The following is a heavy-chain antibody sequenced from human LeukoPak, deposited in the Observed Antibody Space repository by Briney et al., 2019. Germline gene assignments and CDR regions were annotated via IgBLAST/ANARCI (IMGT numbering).Heavy chain of an antibody. J-gene: IGHJ4*02. CDR2: INHSGST. CDR1: GGSFSGYY. V-gene: IGHV4-34*01. Sequence: SETLSLTCAAYGGSFSGYYWSWIRQPPGKGLEWIGEINHSGSTNYNASLKSRVTISVDTSKNQFSLKLSSVTAADTAVYYCANSYYYDSSGYRYWGQGTLVTVSS. D-gene: IGHD3-22*01. CDR3: ANSYYYDSSGYRY.